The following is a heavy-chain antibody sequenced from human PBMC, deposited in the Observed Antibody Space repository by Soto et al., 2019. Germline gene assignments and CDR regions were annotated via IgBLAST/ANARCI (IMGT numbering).Heavy chain of an antibody. CDR1: GYSFTNYG. D-gene: IGHD3-10*01. V-gene: IGHV1-18*01. J-gene: IGHJ5*02. CDR3: ARDWSGQFDP. Sequence: QVQLVQSGAEVKKPGASVKVPCEASGYSFTNYGITWVRQAPGQGLEWMGWISPYNGNTYYVQKFQGRVTMTTDTATSKAYMELRSLSSDDTAVYFCARDWSGQFDPWGQGTLVTVSS. CDR2: ISPYNGNT.